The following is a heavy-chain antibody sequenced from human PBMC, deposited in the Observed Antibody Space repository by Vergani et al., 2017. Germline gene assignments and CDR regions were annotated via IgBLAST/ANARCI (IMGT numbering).Heavy chain of an antibody. D-gene: IGHD3-9*01. CDR2: ISSSSSYT. J-gene: IGHJ4*02. Sequence: QVQLVESGGGLVKPGGSLRLSCAASGFTFSDYYMSWIRQAPGKVLEWVSYISSSSSYTNYADSVKGRFTISRDNAKNSLYLQMNSLRAEDTAVYYCARDTSGFYYDILTGYRLFDYWGQGTLVTVSS. CDR1: GFTFSDYY. V-gene: IGHV3-11*05. CDR3: ARDTSGFYYDILTGYRLFDY.